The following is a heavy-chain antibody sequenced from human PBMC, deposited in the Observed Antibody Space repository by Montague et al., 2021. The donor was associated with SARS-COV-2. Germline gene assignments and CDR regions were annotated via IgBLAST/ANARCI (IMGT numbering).Heavy chain of an antibody. J-gene: IGHJ6*02. CDR3: ARIRVVTDTIGHYYYYGMDV. CDR2: XDWGDDK. D-gene: IGHD2-21*02. CDR1: GFSLSTSGMC. V-gene: IGHV2-70*01. Sequence: PALVKPTQTLTLTCTFSGFSLSTSGMCVSWIRQPPGKALEWHALXDWGDDKYYSTSLKTRLTISKDTYKNQMVLTMTNMDPVDTATYYCARIRVVTDTIGHYYYYGMDVWGQPTTVTVSS.